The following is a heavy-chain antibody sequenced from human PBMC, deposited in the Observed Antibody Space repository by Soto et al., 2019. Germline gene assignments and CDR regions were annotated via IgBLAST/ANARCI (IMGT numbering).Heavy chain of an antibody. J-gene: IGHJ3*01. CDR3: ERSPGGYYIA. CDR2: INTDGSST. D-gene: IGHD3-9*01. V-gene: IGHV3-74*01. Sequence: EVQLVESGGGLVQPGGSLRLSCTDSGFSFSNYWMHWVRQGPGKGLVWVSRINTDGSSTNYADSVKGRFTISRDNAKNTMYLQMNSLRAEDTDVYDCERSPGGYYIAWGQGTMVTVSS. CDR1: GFSFSNYW.